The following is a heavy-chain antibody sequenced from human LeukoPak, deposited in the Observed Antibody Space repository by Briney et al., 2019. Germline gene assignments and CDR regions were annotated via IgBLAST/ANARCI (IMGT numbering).Heavy chain of an antibody. CDR1: GFTFDDYA. CDR2: ISWNSGSI. V-gene: IGHV3-9*01. CDR3: AKEGSRAVAGTGPYDY. J-gene: IGHJ4*02. D-gene: IGHD6-19*01. Sequence: GGSLRLPCAASGFTFDDYAMHWVRQAPGKGLEWVSGISWNSGSIGYADSVKGRFTISRDNAKNSLYLQMNSLRAEDTALYYCAKEGSRAVAGTGPYDYWGQGTLVTVSS.